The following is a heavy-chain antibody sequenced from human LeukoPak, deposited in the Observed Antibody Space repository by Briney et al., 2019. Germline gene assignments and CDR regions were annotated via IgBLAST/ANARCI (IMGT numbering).Heavy chain of an antibody. CDR3: ARHGYSGSYYGLSWFDP. CDR1: GGSISSSGYY. V-gene: IGHV4-39*01. CDR2: IYYSGST. D-gene: IGHD1-26*01. Sequence: PSETLSLTCTVSGGSISSSGYYWGWIRQPPGKGLEWIASIYYSGSTYYNPSLKSRVTISVDTSKNQLSLKLSSLTAADTAEYYCARHGYSGSYYGLSWFDPWGQGTLVTVSS. J-gene: IGHJ5*02.